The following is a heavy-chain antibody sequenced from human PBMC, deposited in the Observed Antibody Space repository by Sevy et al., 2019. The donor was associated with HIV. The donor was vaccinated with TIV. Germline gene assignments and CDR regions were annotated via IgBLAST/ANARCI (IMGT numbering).Heavy chain of an antibody. D-gene: IGHD2-2*01. V-gene: IGHV1-24*01. CDR1: GYTLTELS. J-gene: IGHJ4*02. Sequence: ASVKVSCKVSGYTLTELSMHWVRQAPGKGLEWMGGFDPEDGETIYAQKFQGRVTMTEDTSTDTAYMELSSLRSEDTAVYYCARRAPYCSSTSCSRQYYFDYRGQGTLVTVSS. CDR3: ARRAPYCSSTSCSRQYYFDY. CDR2: FDPEDGET.